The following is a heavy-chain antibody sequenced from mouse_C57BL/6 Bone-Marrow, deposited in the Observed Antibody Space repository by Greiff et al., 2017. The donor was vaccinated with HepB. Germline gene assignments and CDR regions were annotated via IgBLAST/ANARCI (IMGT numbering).Heavy chain of an antibody. CDR2: IYPGSGST. V-gene: IGHV1-55*01. D-gene: IGHD1-3*01. J-gene: IGHJ4*01. CDR1: GYTFTSYW. Sequence: QVQLQQPGAELVKPGASVKLSCKASGYTFTSYWITWVKQRPGQGLEWIGDIYPGSGSTNYNEKFKSKATLTVDTSSSTAYMQLSSLTSEDSAVYYCARRRDDNLYAMDYWGQGTSVTVSS. CDR3: ARRRDDNLYAMDY.